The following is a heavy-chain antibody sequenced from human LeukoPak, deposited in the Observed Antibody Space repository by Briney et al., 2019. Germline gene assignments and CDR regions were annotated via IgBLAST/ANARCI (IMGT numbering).Heavy chain of an antibody. Sequence: SETLSLTCTVSGGSISSDSYYWAWLRQPPGKGLEWIGYIYHSGSTYYNPSLKSRVTISVDRSKNQFSLKLSSVTAADTAVYYCARVTPHFSMDVWGQGTTVTVSS. CDR1: GGSISSDSYY. D-gene: IGHD2-15*01. CDR3: ARVTPHFSMDV. V-gene: IGHV4-30-2*01. J-gene: IGHJ6*02. CDR2: IYHSGST.